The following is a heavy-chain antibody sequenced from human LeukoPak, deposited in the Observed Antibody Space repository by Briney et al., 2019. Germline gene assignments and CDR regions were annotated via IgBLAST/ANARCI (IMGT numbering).Heavy chain of an antibody. Sequence: ASVRVSCKASGSTFTNYGTNWERQAPGQRLKWMGWSITYNGNTNYAQKFQGRVTMTTDTSTTKAYMELRSLRSDDTAVYYCARAGFGDPLDYWGQGTLVTVSS. CDR2: SITYNGNT. V-gene: IGHV1-18*01. CDR3: ARAGFGDPLDY. D-gene: IGHD3-10*01. CDR1: GSTFTNYG. J-gene: IGHJ4*02.